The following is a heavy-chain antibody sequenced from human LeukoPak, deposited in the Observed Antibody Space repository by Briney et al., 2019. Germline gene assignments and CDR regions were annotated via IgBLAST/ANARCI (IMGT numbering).Heavy chain of an antibody. D-gene: IGHD3-22*01. V-gene: IGHV4-4*09. CDR3: ATGGHYYDSSAYWNWFDP. CDR2: IYSSGST. Sequence: SETLSLTCTVSGGSISSYYWSWIRQPPGKGLEWIGRIYSSGSTNYNPSLKSRVTISADTSKNQVSLKLRSVTAADTAVYYCATGGHYYDSSAYWNWFDPWGQGTLVTVSS. J-gene: IGHJ5*02. CDR1: GGSISSYY.